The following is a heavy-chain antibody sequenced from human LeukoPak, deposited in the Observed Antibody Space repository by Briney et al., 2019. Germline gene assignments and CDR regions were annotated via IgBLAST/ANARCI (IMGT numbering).Heavy chain of an antibody. CDR1: GFTFSSYG. V-gene: IGHV3-30*02. J-gene: IGHJ4*02. D-gene: IGHD6-19*01. CDR3: AGSSGCYYFDY. CDR2: IRYGGTTK. Sequence: PGGSLRLSCAASGFTFSSYGMHWVRQAPGKGLEWVAFIRYGGTTKYYADSVKGRFTISRDNSKNTLYLQMNSLRVEDTAVYYCAGSSGCYYFDYWGQGTLVTVSS.